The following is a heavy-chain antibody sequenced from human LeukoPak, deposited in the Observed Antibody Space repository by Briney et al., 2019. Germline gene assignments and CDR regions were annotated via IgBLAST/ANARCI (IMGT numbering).Heavy chain of an antibody. CDR1: GFTFSLHA. Sequence: GGSLRLSCAASGFTFSLHAMTWVRQAPGKGLEWVSRISGSGGSTYYADSVKGRFTISRDNSKNTLSLQMNSLRAEDTAVYYCAKGHCDTGTFGAFDIWGQGTMVTVSS. CDR2: ISGSGGST. CDR3: AKGHCDTGTFGAFDI. J-gene: IGHJ3*02. V-gene: IGHV3-23*01. D-gene: IGHD1/OR15-1a*01.